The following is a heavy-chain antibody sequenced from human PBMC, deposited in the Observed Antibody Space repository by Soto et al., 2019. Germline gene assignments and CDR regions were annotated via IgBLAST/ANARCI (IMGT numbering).Heavy chain of an antibody. J-gene: IGHJ4*02. CDR3: ARSKEMAKGFDY. D-gene: IGHD5-12*01. Sequence: EVRLVESGGGLVKPGGSLRLSCAASGFTFSSYSMNWVRQAPGKGLEWVSSISSSSSYIYYADSVKGRFTISRDNAKNSLYLQMNSLRAEDTAVYYCARSKEMAKGFDYWGQGTLVTVSS. V-gene: IGHV3-21*01. CDR2: ISSSSSYI. CDR1: GFTFSSYS.